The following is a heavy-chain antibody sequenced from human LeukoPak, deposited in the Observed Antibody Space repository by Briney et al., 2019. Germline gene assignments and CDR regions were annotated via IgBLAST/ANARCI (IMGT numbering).Heavy chain of an antibody. Sequence: GGSLRLSCAASGFIFSSYAMSWVRQAPGKGLEWVSTISGSGGSTYYADSVKGRFTISRDNSKNTVYLQMNSLTAEDTAVYFCGAGLLDYWGQGTLVTVSS. CDR3: GAGLLDY. CDR1: GFIFSSYA. CDR2: ISGSGGST. V-gene: IGHV3-23*01. J-gene: IGHJ4*02.